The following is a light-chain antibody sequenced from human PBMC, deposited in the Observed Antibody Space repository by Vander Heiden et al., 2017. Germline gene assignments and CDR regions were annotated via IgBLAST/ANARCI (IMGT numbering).Light chain of an antibody. Sequence: NFMLPHPHTGSESPGTTVTISCNRSSGSIASKYVQWYRQRPGTSPTSVIIAGKQRPSGVADRFSGSIDRSSTSASLTISGLKTEDEADSFCQSYDSSNWVFGGGTKLTVL. V-gene: IGLV6-57*01. CDR2: AGK. CDR1: SGSIASKY. CDR3: QSYDSSNWV. J-gene: IGLJ3*02.